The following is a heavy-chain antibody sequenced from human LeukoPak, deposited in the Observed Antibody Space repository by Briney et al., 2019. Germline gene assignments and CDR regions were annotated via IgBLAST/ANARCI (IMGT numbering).Heavy chain of an antibody. V-gene: IGHV3-9*01. CDR1: GFTFDDYA. CDR3: AINGGGDSGYGNFDY. J-gene: IGHJ4*02. CDR2: INWNSDSI. D-gene: IGHD5-12*01. Sequence: GGSLRLSCAVSGFTFDDYAMHWVRQVPGKGLEWVSGINWNSDSIGYADSVNGRFTTSRDNAKNSLYLQMNSLRAEDTAFYYCAINGGGDSGYGNFDYWGQGTLVTVSS.